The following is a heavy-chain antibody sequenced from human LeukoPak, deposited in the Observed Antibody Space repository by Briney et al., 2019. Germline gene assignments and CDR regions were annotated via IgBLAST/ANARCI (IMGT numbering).Heavy chain of an antibody. CDR2: IYHSGDT. D-gene: IGHD6-19*01. CDR3: AKGTSSGWYYFDY. Sequence: SETLSLTCIVSGYSITSGYYWGWIRQPPGKWLEWIGSIYHSGDTYYNPSLKSRVTISVDTSKNQFSLKLDSVTAADTAVYYCAKGTSSGWYYFDYWGQGTLVTVSS. V-gene: IGHV4-38-2*02. CDR1: GYSITSGYY. J-gene: IGHJ4*02.